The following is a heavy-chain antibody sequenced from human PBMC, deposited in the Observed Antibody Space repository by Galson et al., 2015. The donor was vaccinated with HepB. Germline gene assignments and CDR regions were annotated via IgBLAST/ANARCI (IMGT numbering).Heavy chain of an antibody. J-gene: IGHJ6*02. CDR3: ARDTGGGYDILIRMDV. V-gene: IGHV3-30-3*01. Sequence: SLRLSCAASGFTFSSYAMHWVRQAPGKGLEWVAVISYDGSNKYYADSVKGRFTISRDNSKNTLYLQMNSLRAEDTAVYYCARDTGGGYDILIRMDVWGQGTTVTVSS. CDR2: ISYDGSNK. CDR1: GFTFSSYA. D-gene: IGHD3-9*01.